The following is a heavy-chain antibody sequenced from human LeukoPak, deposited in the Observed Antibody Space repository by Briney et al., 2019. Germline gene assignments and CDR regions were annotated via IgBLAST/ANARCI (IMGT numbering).Heavy chain of an antibody. CDR3: AKDAVRGSGRINWFGL. CDR2: ISGSGDST. D-gene: IGHD3-10*01. V-gene: IGHV3-23*01. J-gene: IGHJ5*02. Sequence: GGSLRLSCAASGFTFSSYAMIWVRQAPGEGLEWVSGISGSGDSTYYADSVKGRFTISRDNSKNTLYLQMKSLRAEDTAVFYCAKDAVRGSGRINWFGLWGQGTQVTVSS. CDR1: GFTFSSYA.